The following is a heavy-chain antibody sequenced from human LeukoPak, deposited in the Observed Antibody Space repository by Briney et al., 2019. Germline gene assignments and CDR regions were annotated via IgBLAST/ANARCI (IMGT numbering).Heavy chain of an antibody. CDR3: ARELWFGELSSYYFDY. Sequence: ASVNFSCKASGYTFTSYGISWVRQAPGQGLEWMGWISAYNGNTNYAQKLHGRVTMTTDTSTSTAYMELRSLRSDATAVYYCARELWFGELSSYYFDYWGQGTLVTVSS. J-gene: IGHJ4*02. V-gene: IGHV1-18*01. CDR2: ISAYNGNT. CDR1: GYTFTSYG. D-gene: IGHD3-10*01.